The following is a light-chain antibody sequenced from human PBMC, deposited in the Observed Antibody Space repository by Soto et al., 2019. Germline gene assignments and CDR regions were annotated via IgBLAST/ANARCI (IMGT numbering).Light chain of an antibody. CDR3: LQDINYPWT. CDR1: QSISIY. Sequence: IHMTQSPSALSSSLGDRFTITSRASQSISIYLNWYQQKPGKPPKVLIYGASNLQSGVPPRFSGSGSGTDFTLAISSLQPEDSATYYCLQDINYPWTFGQGTKVDIK. J-gene: IGKJ1*01. V-gene: IGKV1-6*01. CDR2: GAS.